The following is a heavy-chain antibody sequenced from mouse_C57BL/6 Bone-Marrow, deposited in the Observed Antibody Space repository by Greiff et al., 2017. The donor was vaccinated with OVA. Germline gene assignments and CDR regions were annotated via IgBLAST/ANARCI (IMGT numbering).Heavy chain of an antibody. CDR3: ARHEFMEAY. D-gene: IGHD1-1*01. CDR2: ISSGGSYT. CDR1: GFTFSSYG. J-gene: IGHJ3*01. V-gene: IGHV5-6*01. Sequence: EVQLQQSGGDLVKPGGSLKLSCAASGFTFSSYGMSLVRQTPDKRLEWVATISSGGSYTYYPDSVKGRFTISRDNAKNTLYLQMSSLKSEDTAMYYCARHEFMEAYWGQGTLVTVSA.